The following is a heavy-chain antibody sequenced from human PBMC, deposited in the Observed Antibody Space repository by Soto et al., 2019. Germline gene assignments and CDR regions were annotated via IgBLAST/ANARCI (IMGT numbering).Heavy chain of an antibody. CDR2: TSSSTAAI. Sequence: EVQLLESGGGLVQPGGSLRLSCAASGFTLSTYDMNWVRQAPGKGLQWVSHTSSSTAAIVYADSVKGRITISRDNAKNSLYLQMNSLRDEDTAVYYCARGAVAGLYFFDYWGQGILVTVSS. D-gene: IGHD6-19*01. V-gene: IGHV3-48*02. CDR3: ARGAVAGLYFFDY. J-gene: IGHJ4*02. CDR1: GFTLSTYD.